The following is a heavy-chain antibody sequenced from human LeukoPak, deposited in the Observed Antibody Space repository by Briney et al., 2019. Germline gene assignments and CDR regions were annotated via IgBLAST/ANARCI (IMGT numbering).Heavy chain of an antibody. Sequence: ASVKVSCKASGYTFTSYAMNWVRQAPGQGLEWMGWINTNTGDPTYAQGFTGRFVFSLDTSVSTAYLQISSLKAEDTAVYYCAKIAVAPRSWFDPWGQGTLVTVSS. CDR3: AKIAVAPRSWFDP. CDR1: GYTFTSYA. CDR2: INTNTGDP. D-gene: IGHD6-19*01. V-gene: IGHV7-4-1*02. J-gene: IGHJ5*02.